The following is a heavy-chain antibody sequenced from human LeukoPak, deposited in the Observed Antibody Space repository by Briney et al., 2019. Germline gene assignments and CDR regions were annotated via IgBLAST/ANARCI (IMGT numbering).Heavy chain of an antibody. Sequence: SETLSLTCTVSGGSISSSYWSWIRQPPGKGLEWIGYIYYTGSTTYNPSLKSRITISVDTSKNQFSLKVSSVTAADTAVYYCARERPILAAAGAYFDYWGQGTLVTVSS. J-gene: IGHJ4*02. CDR3: ARERPILAAAGAYFDY. V-gene: IGHV4-59*01. CDR1: GGSISSSY. D-gene: IGHD6-13*01. CDR2: IYYTGST.